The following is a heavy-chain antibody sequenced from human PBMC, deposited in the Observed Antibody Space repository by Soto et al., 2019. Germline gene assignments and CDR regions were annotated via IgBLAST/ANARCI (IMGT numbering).Heavy chain of an antibody. J-gene: IGHJ6*02. V-gene: IGHV1-2*02. CDR2: INPNSGGT. CDR1: GYTFTGYY. D-gene: IGHD3-3*01. Sequence: ASVKVSCKASGYTFTGYYMHWVRQAPGQGLEWMVCINPNSGGTNYAQKFQGRVTMTRDTSISTAYMELSRLRSDDTAVYYCARDTVDTYYDFWSGLTYGMDVWGQGTTVTVSS. CDR3: ARDTVDTYYDFWSGLTYGMDV.